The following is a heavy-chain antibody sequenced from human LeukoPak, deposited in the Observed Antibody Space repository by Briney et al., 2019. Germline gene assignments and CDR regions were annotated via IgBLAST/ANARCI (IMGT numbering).Heavy chain of an antibody. CDR1: GGSISSYY. Sequence: TTSETLSLTCTVSGGSISSYYWSWIRQPPGKGLEWIGYIYYSGSTNYSPSLKSRVTISVDTSKNQFSLKLSSVTAADTAVYYCARADGYNYENAFDIWGQGTMVTVSS. D-gene: IGHD5-24*01. CDR2: IYYSGST. CDR3: ARADGYNYENAFDI. J-gene: IGHJ3*02. V-gene: IGHV4-59*01.